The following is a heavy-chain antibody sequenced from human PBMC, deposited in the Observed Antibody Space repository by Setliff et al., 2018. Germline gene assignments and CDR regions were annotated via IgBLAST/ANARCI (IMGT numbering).Heavy chain of an antibody. Sequence: ASVKVSCKASGYTFTTYYMHWVRQAPGQGLEWMGVINHGDGSTTYAQKFQGRVKMTRDTSTNTVYMQLNSLRFEDRAVYYCARGLIVLPGPSGDMGYFDYWGQGTLVTV. CDR1: GYTFTTYY. D-gene: IGHD2-8*01. CDR2: INHGDGST. V-gene: IGHV1-46*01. J-gene: IGHJ4*02. CDR3: ARGLIVLPGPSGDMGYFDY.